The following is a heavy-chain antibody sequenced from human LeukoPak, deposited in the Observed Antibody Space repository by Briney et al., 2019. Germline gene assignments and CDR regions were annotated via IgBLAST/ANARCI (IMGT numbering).Heavy chain of an antibody. Sequence: GASVKVSCKASGYTFTSYGISWVRQAPGQGLEWMGWISAYNGNTNYAQKLQGRVTMTTDTSTSTAYMELRSLRSDDTAAYYCARDLLYCSGGSCYGYWGQGTLVTVSS. CDR2: ISAYNGNT. D-gene: IGHD2-15*01. CDR1: GYTFTSYG. CDR3: ARDLLYCSGGSCYGY. V-gene: IGHV1-18*01. J-gene: IGHJ4*02.